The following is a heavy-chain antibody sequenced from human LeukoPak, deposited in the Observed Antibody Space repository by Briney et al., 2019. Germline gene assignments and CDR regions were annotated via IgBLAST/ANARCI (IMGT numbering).Heavy chain of an antibody. J-gene: IGHJ4*02. CDR2: ISGSGGST. V-gene: IGHV3-23*01. D-gene: IGHD2/OR15-2a*01. CDR3: AKDRGLFYFIDY. Sequence: GGSLRLSCAASGSTFSSYAMSWVRQAPGKGLEWVSAISGSGGSTYYADSVKGRFTISRDNSKNTLYLQMNSLRAEDTAVYYCAKDRGLFYFIDYWGQGTLVTVSS. CDR1: GSTFSSYA.